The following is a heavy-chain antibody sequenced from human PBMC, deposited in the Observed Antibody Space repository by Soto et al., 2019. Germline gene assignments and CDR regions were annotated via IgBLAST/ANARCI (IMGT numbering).Heavy chain of an antibody. J-gene: IGHJ1*01. CDR3: APVWFGEPQP. Sequence: PSETLSLTCTVSGGSISSSSYYWGWIRQPPGKGLEWIGSIYYSGSTYYNPSLKSRVTISVDTSKNQFSLKLSSVTAADTAVYYCAPVWFGEPQPWGQGPLVTVS. CDR1: GGSISSSSYY. V-gene: IGHV4-39*01. D-gene: IGHD3-10*01. CDR2: IYYSGST.